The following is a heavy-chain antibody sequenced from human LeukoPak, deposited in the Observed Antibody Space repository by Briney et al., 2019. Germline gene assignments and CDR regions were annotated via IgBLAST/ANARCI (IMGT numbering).Heavy chain of an antibody. CDR2: ITWNGDNT. CDR3: ASGIRAFDN. V-gene: IGHV3-20*04. J-gene: IGHJ4*02. Sequence: PGGSLRLSCAASGFTFDNYGMNWVRQAPGKGLEWVSGITWNGDNTGYADSVKGRFTISRDNTKNTLYLQMNSLRGEDTAVYYCASGIRAFDNWGQGTLVTVSA. D-gene: IGHD1-26*01. CDR1: GFTFDNYG.